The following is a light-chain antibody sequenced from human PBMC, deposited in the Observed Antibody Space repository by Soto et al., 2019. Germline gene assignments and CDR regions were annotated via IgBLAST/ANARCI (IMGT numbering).Light chain of an antibody. CDR3: ETWDINTHVV. V-gene: IGLV4-60*02. J-gene: IGLJ2*01. CDR2: LETSGSY. CDR1: SGHTTYI. Sequence: QAVVTQSSSASASLGSSVKLTCTLSSGHTTYIIAWHQQQPGKAPRYLMKLETSGSYNKGSGVPDRFSGSSSGADRYLTISNLQFEDEADYYCETWDINTHVVFGGGTQLTVL.